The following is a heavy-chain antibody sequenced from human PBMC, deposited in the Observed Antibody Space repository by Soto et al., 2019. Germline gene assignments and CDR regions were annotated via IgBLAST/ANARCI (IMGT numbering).Heavy chain of an antibody. J-gene: IGHJ3*02. CDR2: IYSDDNT. D-gene: IGHD2-21*02. CDR3: ARYMTVAAFDI. CDR1: GFTFSSYA. Sequence: GSLRLSCAASGFTFSSYAMNWVRQAPGKGLEWVSIIYSDDNTYYADSVKGRFTISRDNSKNTVYLRMNSLRAEDTAVYYCARYMTVAAFDIWGQGTMVTVSS. V-gene: IGHV3-66*01.